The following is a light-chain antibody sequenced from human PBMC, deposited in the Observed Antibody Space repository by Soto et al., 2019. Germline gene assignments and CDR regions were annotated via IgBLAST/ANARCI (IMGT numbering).Light chain of an antibody. CDR2: GAS. CDR1: QRISSTY. V-gene: IGKV3-20*01. J-gene: IGKJ1*01. CDR3: QQFWT. Sequence: EIVLTQSPGTLSLSPGDRATLSCRASQRISSTYLAWYQQKPGQAPRLLIYGASSRATGIPDRFSGSGSGTDFTLTISRLEPEDFAVYYCQQFWTFGQGTKVDIK.